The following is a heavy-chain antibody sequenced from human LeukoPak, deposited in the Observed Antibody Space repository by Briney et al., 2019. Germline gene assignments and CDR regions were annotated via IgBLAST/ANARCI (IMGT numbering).Heavy chain of an antibody. CDR2: IYYSGST. V-gene: IGHV4-30-4*01. CDR1: GGSISSGDYY. D-gene: IGHD5-12*01. CDR3: ARARLDMVATVDFDY. Sequence: PSETLSLTCTVSGGSISSGDYYWSWIRQPPGKGLEWIGYIYYSGSTYYNPSLKSRVTISVDTSKNQFSLKLSSVTAADTAVYYCARARLDMVATVDFDYWGQGTLVTVSS. J-gene: IGHJ4*02.